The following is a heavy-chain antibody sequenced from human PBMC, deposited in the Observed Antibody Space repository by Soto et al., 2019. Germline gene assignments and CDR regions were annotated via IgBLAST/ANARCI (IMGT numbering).Heavy chain of an antibody. CDR2: ISGTGGST. CDR1: GFTFNNYA. J-gene: IGHJ4*02. V-gene: IGHV3-23*01. CDR3: AKDRLGGNFDY. Sequence: GSLRLSCAASGFTFNNYAMNWVRQAPGKGLEWVATISGTGGSTYYADSVKGRFTVSRDNSKNTLYLQMNSLRVEDTAVYYCAKDRLGGNFDYWGQGTQVTVSS.